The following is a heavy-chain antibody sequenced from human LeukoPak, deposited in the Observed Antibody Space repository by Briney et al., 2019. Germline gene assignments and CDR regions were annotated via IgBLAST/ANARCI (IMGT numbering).Heavy chain of an antibody. CDR2: INHSGRT. CDR1: GGSFSGYY. CDR3: ARGQFQRDY. Sequence: PSETLSLTCAVYGGSFSGYYWNWIRQPPGKGLEWIGEINHSGRTKYNPSLKSRVTISVDTSKNQFSLILSSVTAADTDVYYCARGQFQRDYWGQGTLVTVSS. V-gene: IGHV4-34*01. J-gene: IGHJ4*02. D-gene: IGHD5-24*01.